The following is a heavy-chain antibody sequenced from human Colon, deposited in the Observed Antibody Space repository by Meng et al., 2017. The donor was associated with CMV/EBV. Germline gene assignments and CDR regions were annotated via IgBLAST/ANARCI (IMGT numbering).Heavy chain of an antibody. CDR2: INTDDGDT. Sequence: QVQLVQSGLEVKRPGASVKVSCKASGYSFTGDYLHWLRQAPGQRLEWLGRINTDDGDTKYAPKFRGRATMTRDTSITTAYMELDGLTSDDTATYYCARDRASLYYQLDSWGQGTLVTVSS. D-gene: IGHD5/OR15-5a*01. V-gene: IGHV1-2*06. CDR3: ARDRASLYYQLDS. CDR1: GYSFTGDY. J-gene: IGHJ4*02.